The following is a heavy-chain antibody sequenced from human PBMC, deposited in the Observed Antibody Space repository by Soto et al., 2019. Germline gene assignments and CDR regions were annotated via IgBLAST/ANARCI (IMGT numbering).Heavy chain of an antibody. Sequence: QTFSLTCAITGDSFFSNSAAWNWIRQSPARGLKWLGRTYYRSKWYNDYAVSVKSRITINPDTSKNQFSLQLNSVTPEDTAVYYCARDYYDSSGYYYEYYFDYWGQGTVVTVSS. CDR2: TYYRSKWYN. CDR1: GDSFFSNSAA. J-gene: IGHJ4*02. CDR3: ARDYYDSSGYYYEYYFDY. V-gene: IGHV6-1*01. D-gene: IGHD3-22*01.